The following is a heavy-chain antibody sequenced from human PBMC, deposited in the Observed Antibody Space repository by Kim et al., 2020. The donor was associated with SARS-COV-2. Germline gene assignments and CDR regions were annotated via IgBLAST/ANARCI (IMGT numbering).Heavy chain of an antibody. J-gene: IGHJ4*02. D-gene: IGHD3-3*02. CDR3: ATLAMSDY. Sequence: GGSLRLSCAASGFTFSSYFMHWVRQAPGKGLEWVAAIWSDGRNSFYSDFAKGRFTISRDNSKNTLYLQMSSLTAEDTALYFCATLAMSDYWGQGTLVTVSS. V-gene: IGHV3-33*01. CDR1: GFTFSSYF. CDR2: IWSDGRNS.